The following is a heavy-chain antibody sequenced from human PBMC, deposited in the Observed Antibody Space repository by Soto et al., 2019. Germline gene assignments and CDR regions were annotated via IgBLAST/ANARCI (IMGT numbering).Heavy chain of an antibody. J-gene: IGHJ4*02. V-gene: IGHV3-30-3*01. CDR1: GFTFSSYA. CDR3: ARDPTIFGVVLAYFDY. Sequence: GGSLRRSCAASGFTFSSYAMHWVRQAPGKGLEWVAVISYDGSNKYYADSVKGRFTISRDNSKNTLYLQMNSLRAEDTAVYYCARDPTIFGVVLAYFDYWGQGTLVTVSS. D-gene: IGHD3-3*01. CDR2: ISYDGSNK.